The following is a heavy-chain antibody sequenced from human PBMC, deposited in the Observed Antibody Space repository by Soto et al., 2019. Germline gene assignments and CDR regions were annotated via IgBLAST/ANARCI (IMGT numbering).Heavy chain of an antibody. Sequence: QVQLVQSGAEVKKPGASLKVSCQASGYSFSDYGIAWVRQAPGQGLAWVGGISTYNGNTNYAQKFQGRVTMTTDTSANTAYVELRSLRSDDTAMYYCARYGYSSGWYLGTGMDVWGQGAPVTVSS. CDR1: GYSFSDYG. J-gene: IGHJ6*02. CDR2: ISTYNGNT. D-gene: IGHD6-19*01. CDR3: ARYGYSSGWYLGTGMDV. V-gene: IGHV1-18*04.